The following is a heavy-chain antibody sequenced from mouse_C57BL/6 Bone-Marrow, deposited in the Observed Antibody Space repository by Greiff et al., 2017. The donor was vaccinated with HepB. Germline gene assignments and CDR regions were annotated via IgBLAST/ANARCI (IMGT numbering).Heavy chain of an antibody. J-gene: IGHJ4*01. Sequence: VQLQQPGAELVMPGASVKLSCKASGYTFTSYWMHWVKQRPGQGLEWIGDIDPSDSYTNYNQKFKGKSTLTVDKSSSTAYMQLSSLTSEDSAVYYCARAPYAMDYWGQGTSGTVSS. CDR2: IDPSDSYT. CDR3: ARAPYAMDY. CDR1: GYTFTSYW. V-gene: IGHV1-69*01.